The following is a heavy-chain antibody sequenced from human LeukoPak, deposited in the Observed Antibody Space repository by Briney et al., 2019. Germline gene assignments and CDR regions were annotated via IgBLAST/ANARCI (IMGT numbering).Heavy chain of an antibody. CDR1: GFPFSSYA. Sequence: GSLRLSCAASGFPFSSYAMSWVRQAPGKGLEWVSLISSSGASTYYADSVKGRFTISRDNSKHTLYLQMNGLRAEDTAVYFCAKSLDRHSSGDNFDYWGQGTLVTVSS. J-gene: IGHJ4*02. V-gene: IGHV3-23*01. CDR2: ISSSGAST. D-gene: IGHD6-25*01. CDR3: AKSLDRHSSGDNFDY.